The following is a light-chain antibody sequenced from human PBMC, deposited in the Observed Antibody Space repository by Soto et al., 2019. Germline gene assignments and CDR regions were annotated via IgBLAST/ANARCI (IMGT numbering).Light chain of an antibody. CDR2: GAS. CDR3: QQYTSPPWT. J-gene: IGKJ1*01. V-gene: IGKV3-20*01. CDR1: QSVPGNY. Sequence: PWERATLSCRASQSVPGNYLAWLQQKPGQAPRLLIYGASSRAIGIPDRFSGSGSGTDFTLTISRLEPEGCAVYYCQQYTSPPWTLGQGTKVDIK.